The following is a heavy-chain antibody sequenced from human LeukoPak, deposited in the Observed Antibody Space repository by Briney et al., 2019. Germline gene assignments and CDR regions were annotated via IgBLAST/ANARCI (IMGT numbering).Heavy chain of an antibody. CDR1: GFTFSSST. V-gene: IGHV1-58*01. CDR3: AARPGDYITFDI. Sequence: SVTVSCKTSGFTFSSSTVQWVRQARGQGLEWIGWIVVGSGDTNYAQKFQERVTITRDMSTNTAYMDLGSLRSEDTAVYYCAARPGDYITFDIWGQGTMVTVSS. D-gene: IGHD3-3*01. J-gene: IGHJ3*02. CDR2: IVVGSGDT.